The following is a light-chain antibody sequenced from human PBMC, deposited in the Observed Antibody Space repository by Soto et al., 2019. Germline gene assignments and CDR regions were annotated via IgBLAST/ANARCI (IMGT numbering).Light chain of an antibody. Sequence: QSVLTQPASVSGSPGQSTTISCTGTSSDIGSYNYVSWYQQCPGKAPRLLIYEVTNRPSGVSNRFSGSKSGNTASLTISGLQAEDDADYYCCSYRSSRTWVFGGGTKVTVL. CDR2: EVT. CDR3: CSYRSSRTWV. J-gene: IGLJ3*02. CDR1: SSDIGSYNY. V-gene: IGLV2-14*01.